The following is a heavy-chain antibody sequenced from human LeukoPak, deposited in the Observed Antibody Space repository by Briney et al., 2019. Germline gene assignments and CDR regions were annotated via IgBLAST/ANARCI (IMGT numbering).Heavy chain of an antibody. CDR2: MNPNSGNT. CDR1: GYTFTTYD. Sequence: ASVKVSCKASGYTFTTYDINWVRQATGQGLAWMGWMNPNSGNTGYTQKFQGRVTMTRNTSISTAYMELSSLRSEDAAVHYCARGRGSGHKENWFDPWGQGTLVTVSS. V-gene: IGHV1-8*01. D-gene: IGHD6-19*01. J-gene: IGHJ5*02. CDR3: ARGRGSGHKENWFDP.